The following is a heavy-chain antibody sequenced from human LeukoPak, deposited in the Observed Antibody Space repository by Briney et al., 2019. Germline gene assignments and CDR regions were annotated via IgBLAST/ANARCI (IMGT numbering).Heavy chain of an antibody. Sequence: GGSLRLSCAASGFTFSSYWMHWVRHVPGKGLVWVARINPGGSSITYADSVKGRFTISRDNAKNSLYLQMNSLRAEDTAVYYCARRIIGSGWYGADFDYWGQGTLVTVSS. CDR1: GFTFSSYW. J-gene: IGHJ4*02. CDR3: ARRIIGSGWYGADFDY. V-gene: IGHV3-74*01. CDR2: INPGGSSI. D-gene: IGHD6-19*01.